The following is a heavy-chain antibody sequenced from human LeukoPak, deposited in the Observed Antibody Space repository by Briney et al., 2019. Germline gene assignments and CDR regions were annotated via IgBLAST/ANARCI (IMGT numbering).Heavy chain of an antibody. CDR1: GYTFTGYY. V-gene: IGHV1-2*04. CDR2: INPNSGGT. CDR3: ARGYSSSWYLDY. J-gene: IGHJ4*02. Sequence: ASVKVSCKASGYTFTGYYMHWVRQAPGQGLEWMGWINPNSGGTNYAQKFQGWVTMTRDTSISTAYMELSRLRSDDTAVYYCARGYSSSWYLDYWGQGTLVTVSS. D-gene: IGHD6-13*01.